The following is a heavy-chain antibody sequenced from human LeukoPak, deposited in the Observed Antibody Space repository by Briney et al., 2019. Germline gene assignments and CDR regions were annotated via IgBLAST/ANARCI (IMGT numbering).Heavy chain of an antibody. CDR2: IYYSGST. Sequence: PSETLSLTCTVSGGSISSHYWSWIRQPPGKGLEWIGYIYYSGSTNYNPSLKSRVTISVDTSKNQFSLKLSSVTAADTAVYYCARGYWQQPNAPFDYWGQGTLVTVSS. J-gene: IGHJ4*02. CDR1: GGSISSHY. CDR3: ARGYWQQPNAPFDY. D-gene: IGHD6-13*01. V-gene: IGHV4-59*11.